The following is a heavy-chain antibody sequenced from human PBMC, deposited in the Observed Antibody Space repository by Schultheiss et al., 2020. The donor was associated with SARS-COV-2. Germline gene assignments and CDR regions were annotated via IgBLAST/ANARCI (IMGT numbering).Heavy chain of an antibody. CDR2: IYYSGST. V-gene: IGHV4-59*12. D-gene: IGHD6-6*01. J-gene: IGHJ4*02. CDR3: ARDTSIASYFDY. CDR1: GGSISSYY. Sequence: SETLSLTCTVSGGSISSYYWSWIRQPPGKGLEWIGYIYYSGSTNYNPSLKSRVTISVDTPKNQFSLKLSSVTAADTAVYYCARDTSIASYFDYWGQGTLVTVSS.